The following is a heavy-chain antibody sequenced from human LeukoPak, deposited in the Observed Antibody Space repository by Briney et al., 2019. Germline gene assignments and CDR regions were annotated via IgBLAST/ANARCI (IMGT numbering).Heavy chain of an antibody. CDR1: GFTFSSYG. V-gene: IGHV3-23*01. J-gene: IGHJ4*02. Sequence: PGGSLRLSCAASGFTFSSYGMSWVRQAPGKGLEWVSAISGSGGSTYYADSVKGRFTISRDNSKNTLYLQMNSLRAEDTAVYYCAKGSGYPPQPPDPITFDYWGQGTLVTVSS. D-gene: IGHD3-3*01. CDR3: AKGSGYPPQPPDPITFDY. CDR2: ISGSGGST.